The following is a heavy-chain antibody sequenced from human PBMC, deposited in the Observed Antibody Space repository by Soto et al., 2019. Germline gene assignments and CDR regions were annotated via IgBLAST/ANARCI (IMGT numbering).Heavy chain of an antibody. V-gene: IGHV3-7*01. CDR3: ARGLFRIVVVPARGPVYFDY. D-gene: IGHD2-2*01. J-gene: IGHJ4*02. Sequence: PGGSLRLSCAASGFTFSGCWMNWVRQAPGKGLEWVANINQDGSEKYYVDSVKGRFTISRDNAKNSLYLQMNSLRAADTAVYYCARGLFRIVVVPARGPVYFDYWGQGTLVTVSS. CDR2: INQDGSEK. CDR1: GFTFSGCW.